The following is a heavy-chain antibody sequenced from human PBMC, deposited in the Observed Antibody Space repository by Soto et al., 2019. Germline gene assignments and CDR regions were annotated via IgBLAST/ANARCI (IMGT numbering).Heavy chain of an antibody. CDR2: IWSDGSNK. V-gene: IGHV3-33*06. J-gene: IGHJ5*02. D-gene: IGHD1-26*01. CDR3: TKSGGGYTLRPWFDP. CDR1: GFTFINYA. Sequence: GGSLRLSCAASGFTFINYAIHWVRQAPGKGLEWVSVIWSDGSNKYYTDSVKGRFTISRDNSKNTVHLQMNSLRAEDTAVYYCTKSGGGYTLRPWFDPWCQGT.